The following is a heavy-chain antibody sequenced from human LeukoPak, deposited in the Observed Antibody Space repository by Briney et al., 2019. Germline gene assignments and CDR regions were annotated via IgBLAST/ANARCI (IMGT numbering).Heavy chain of an antibody. Sequence: GGSLRLSCAASGFTSSSYWMSWVRQAPGKGLEWVANIKQDGSEKYYVDSVKGRFTISRDNAKNSLYLQMNSLRAEDTAVCYCAKGAYDYIEIAYFDYWGQGSLVTVSS. D-gene: IGHD5-12*01. V-gene: IGHV3-7*03. CDR3: AKGAYDYIEIAYFDY. J-gene: IGHJ4*02. CDR2: IKQDGSEK. CDR1: GFTSSSYW.